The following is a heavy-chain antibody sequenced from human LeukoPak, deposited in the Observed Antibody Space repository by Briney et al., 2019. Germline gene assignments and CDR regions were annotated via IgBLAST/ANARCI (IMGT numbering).Heavy chain of an antibody. Sequence: GASVKVSCKASGSTFTSYGISWVRQAPGQGLEWMGWISAYNGNTNSAQKLKGRVTMTTDTSTSTAYMELRSLRSDDTAVYYCARDLYSSGAFDIWGQGTMVTVSS. CDR3: ARDLYSSGAFDI. J-gene: IGHJ3*02. CDR1: GSTFTSYG. V-gene: IGHV1-18*01. CDR2: ISAYNGNT. D-gene: IGHD6-19*01.